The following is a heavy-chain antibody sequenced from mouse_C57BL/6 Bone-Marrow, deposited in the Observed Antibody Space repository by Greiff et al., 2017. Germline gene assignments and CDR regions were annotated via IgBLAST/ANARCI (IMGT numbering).Heavy chain of an antibody. CDR3: AGSYYEYYYFDY. D-gene: IGHD2-4*01. V-gene: IGHV4-1*01. CDR1: GIDFSRYW. CDR2: INPDSSTI. Sequence: VQLQQSGGGLVQPGGSLKLSCAASGIDFSRYWMSWVRRAPGKGLEWIGEINPDSSTINYAPSLKDKFIISRDNAKKTLYLQMSTVRSEDTALYYCAGSYYEYYYFDYWGQGTTLTVSS. J-gene: IGHJ2*01.